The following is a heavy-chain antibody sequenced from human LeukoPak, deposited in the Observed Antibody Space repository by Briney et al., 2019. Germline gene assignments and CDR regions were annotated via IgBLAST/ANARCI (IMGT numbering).Heavy chain of an antibody. CDR1: GFTFSTYE. V-gene: IGHV3-48*03. J-gene: IGHJ4*02. Sequence: GGSLRLSCAASGFTFSTYEMNWVRQAPGKGLEWVSYISSGGRNIYYADSVKGRLTLSRDNAKNSLYLQMNSLRAEDTAVYYCARKESGYDSFDYWGQGTLVTVTS. D-gene: IGHD5-12*01. CDR2: ISSGGRNI. CDR3: ARKESGYDSFDY.